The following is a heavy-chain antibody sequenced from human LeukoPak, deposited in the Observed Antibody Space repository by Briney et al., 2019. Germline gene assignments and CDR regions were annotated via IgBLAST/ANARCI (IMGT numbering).Heavy chain of an antibody. Sequence: SETLSLTCTVSGGSISSGSYYWGWIRQPPGKGLEWIGSIYYSGSTYYNPSLKSRVTISVDTSKNQFSLKLSSVTATDTAVYYCARAPGYSSSSYFDYWGQGTLVTVSS. CDR3: ARAPGYSSSSYFDY. CDR1: GGSISSGSYY. J-gene: IGHJ4*02. V-gene: IGHV4-39*07. D-gene: IGHD6-6*01. CDR2: IYYSGST.